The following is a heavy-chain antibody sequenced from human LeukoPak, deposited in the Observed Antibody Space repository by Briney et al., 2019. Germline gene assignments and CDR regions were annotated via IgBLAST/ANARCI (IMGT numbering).Heavy chain of an antibody. Sequence: PGGSLRLSCAASGFPFSSYCMHWVRQAPGKALVWVSHIKTDGSRTHYADSVKDRLTISRDNAKNTLYLQVNSVRAEDTAVYYCARGVSGTGPDIWGLGTMVTVSS. J-gene: IGHJ3*02. CDR2: IKTDGSRT. CDR3: ARGVSGTGPDI. D-gene: IGHD5/OR15-5a*01. V-gene: IGHV3-74*01. CDR1: GFPFSSYC.